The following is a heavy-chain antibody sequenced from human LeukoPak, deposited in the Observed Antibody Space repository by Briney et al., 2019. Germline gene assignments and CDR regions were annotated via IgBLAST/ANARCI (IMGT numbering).Heavy chain of an antibody. J-gene: IGHJ6*02. Sequence: SVTVSFKASGGTFSSYAISWVRQAPGQGLEWMGGIIPIFGTANYAQKFQGRVTITADESTSTAYMELSSLRSEDTAVYYCARDGYSSSIYYYYYGMDVWGQGTTVTVSS. CDR3: ARDGYSSSIYYYYYGMDV. CDR2: IIPIFGTA. V-gene: IGHV1-69*13. D-gene: IGHD6-6*01. CDR1: GGTFSSYA.